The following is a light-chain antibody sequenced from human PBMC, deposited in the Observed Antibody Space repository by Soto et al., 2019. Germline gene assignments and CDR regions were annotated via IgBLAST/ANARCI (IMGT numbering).Light chain of an antibody. CDR1: SSDVGGHNY. V-gene: IGLV2-11*01. CDR2: DVT. CDR3: SSYAGRYTFAV. J-gene: IGLJ3*02. Sequence: QSVLTQPRSVSGSPGQSVTISCTGTSSDVGGHNYVSWYQQHPGKAPKLIIYDVTKRPSGVPDRFSGSKSGNTASLTISGLQTEDEADYYCSSYAGRYTFAVYSGGTKVTVL.